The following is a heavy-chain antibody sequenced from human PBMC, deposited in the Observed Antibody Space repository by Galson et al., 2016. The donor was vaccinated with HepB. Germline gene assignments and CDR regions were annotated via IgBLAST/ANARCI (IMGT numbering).Heavy chain of an antibody. J-gene: IGHJ4*02. Sequence: PALVKPTQTLTLTCTVSGFSLSTSKMCVGWIRQPPGKALEWLALIYWDDDKRYSPSLRRRLTVTKDTSRNQVVLTLTNMDPVDTATYYCARPAGNAYYYFPYWGQGTLATVSS. V-gene: IGHV2-5*02. CDR1: GFSLSTSKMC. CDR3: ARPAGNAYYYFPY. CDR2: IYWDDDK. D-gene: IGHD3-16*01.